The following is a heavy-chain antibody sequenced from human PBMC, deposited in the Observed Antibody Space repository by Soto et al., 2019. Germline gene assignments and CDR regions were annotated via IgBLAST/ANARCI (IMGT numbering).Heavy chain of an antibody. CDR3: AREGYCSKTACYSVDY. CDR1: GYSFTSYW. D-gene: IGHD2-2*02. Sequence: GEPLKISFRGPGYSFTSYWICWVRQRPGKGLAWMGIIYPGDSNTRYSPSFQGQVTISADKSISSAYLHWSTLKASDTAMYYCAREGYCSKTACYSVDYLGQGTLVTVSS. CDR2: IYPGDSNT. V-gene: IGHV5-51*01. J-gene: IGHJ4*02.